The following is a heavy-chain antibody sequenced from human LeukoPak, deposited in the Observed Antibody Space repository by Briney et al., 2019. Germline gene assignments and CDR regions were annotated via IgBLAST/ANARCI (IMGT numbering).Heavy chain of an antibody. Sequence: SETLSLTCTVSGASIISGNYFWGWVRQAPGKRLEWIGSWHHSGITDYNPSVRSRVTISADTSKNQVSLKLTSVTAADSGLYFCARQYEYWGQGTLVTVSS. CDR2: WHHSGIT. CDR3: ARQYEY. V-gene: IGHV4-39*01. CDR1: GASIISGNYF. J-gene: IGHJ4*02.